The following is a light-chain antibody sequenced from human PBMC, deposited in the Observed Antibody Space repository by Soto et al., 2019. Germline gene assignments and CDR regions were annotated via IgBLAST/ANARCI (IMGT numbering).Light chain of an antibody. Sequence: EIVLTQSPATLSLSPGERATLSCRASQSVSSYLAWYQQKPGQAPRLLIYDASNRATGIPARFSGSASGTDFTLTIDRLEPEDFAVYYCQLYGNSPPFGQGTRLEI. CDR1: QSVSSY. V-gene: IGKV3-11*01. J-gene: IGKJ5*01. CDR3: QLYGNSPP. CDR2: DAS.